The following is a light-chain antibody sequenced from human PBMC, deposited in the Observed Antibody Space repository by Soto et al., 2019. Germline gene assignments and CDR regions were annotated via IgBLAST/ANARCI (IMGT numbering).Light chain of an antibody. J-gene: IGKJ2*01. CDR3: QQSYTTPVYS. CDR1: QNIIFY. Sequence: QVAQSPSSLSSFFRARVPITLPGSQNIIFYLNWYQQKPGKAPKLLIYAASNLQSGVPSRFSGSGSGTEFTLTISSLQPEDFATYFCQQSYTTPVYSFGQGTKVDIK. CDR2: AAS. V-gene: IGKV1-39*01.